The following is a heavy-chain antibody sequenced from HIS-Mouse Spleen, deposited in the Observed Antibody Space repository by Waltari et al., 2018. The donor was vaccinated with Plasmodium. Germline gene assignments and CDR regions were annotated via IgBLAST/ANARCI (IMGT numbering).Heavy chain of an antibody. V-gene: IGHV4-39*01. CDR3: ARHRQLAYYFDY. D-gene: IGHD6-6*01. CDR1: GGSISSSSYY. CDR2: IYYSGST. Sequence: QLQLQESGPGLVKPSETLSLTCTVSGGSISSSSYYWGWIRQPPGKGLEWIGSIYYSGSTYYNPSPKSRVTISVDTSKNQFSLKLSAVTAADTAVYYCARHRQLAYYFDYWGQGTLVTVSS. J-gene: IGHJ4*02.